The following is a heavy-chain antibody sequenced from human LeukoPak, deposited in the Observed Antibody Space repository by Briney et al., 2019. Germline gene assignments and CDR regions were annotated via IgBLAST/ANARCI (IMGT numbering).Heavy chain of an antibody. D-gene: IGHD3-3*02. J-gene: IGHJ4*02. CDR2: IRYDGSIK. Sequence: GGSLRLSCAASGFTFSSYGIQWVRQAPGKGLEWVAFIRYDGSIKYYADSVKGRFTISRDNSKNTLYLQMDSLRTEDTAIYYCAEEALAEVTYPNEFDYWGQGTLVTVSS. CDR1: GFTFSSYG. V-gene: IGHV3-30*02. CDR3: AEEALAEVTYPNEFDY.